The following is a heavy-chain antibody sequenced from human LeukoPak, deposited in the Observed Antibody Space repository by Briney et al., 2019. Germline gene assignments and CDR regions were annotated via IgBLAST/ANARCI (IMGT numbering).Heavy chain of an antibody. CDR1: GVSVSNSNFY. D-gene: IGHD2-2*01. Sequence: SETLSLTCTVSGVSVSNSNFYWGWIRRPPGHGPEFIGSMHYSGSTYYNPSLKSRVAVFVDTSKNQFSLNLRFVTDADTAVYYCARGVYCSSASCYWDWGQGTLVTVSS. V-gene: IGHV4-39*01. J-gene: IGHJ4*02. CDR2: MHYSGST. CDR3: ARGVYCSSASCYWD.